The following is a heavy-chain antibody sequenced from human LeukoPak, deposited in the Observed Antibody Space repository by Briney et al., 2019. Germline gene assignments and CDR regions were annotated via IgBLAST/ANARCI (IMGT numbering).Heavy chain of an antibody. D-gene: IGHD7-27*01. CDR1: GFTVSSNY. V-gene: IGHV3-66*01. CDR3: ARERTGEDCYYYGMDV. J-gene: IGHJ6*02. CDR2: IYSGGST. Sequence: GGSLRLSCAASGFTVSSNYMSWVRQAPGKGLEWVSVIYSGGSTYYADSVKGRFTISRDNSKNTLYLQMNSLRAEDTAVYYCARERTGEDCYYYGMDVWGQGTTVTVSS.